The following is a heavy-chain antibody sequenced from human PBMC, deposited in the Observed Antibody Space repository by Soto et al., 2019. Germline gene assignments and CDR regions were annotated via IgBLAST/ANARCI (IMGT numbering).Heavy chain of an antibody. CDR2: TYYRSKWYN. D-gene: IGHD6-13*01. CDR1: GDIVSSNSAA. CDR3: ARDSRPESSSWYHSPPPMYYLNY. J-gene: IGHJ4*02. Sequence: SQTLSLTCAISGDIVSSNSAAWNWIRQSPSRGLEWLGRTYYRSKWYNDYAVSVKSRITINPDTSKNQFSLQLNSVTPEDTAVYYCARDSRPESSSWYHSPPPMYYLNYWGQVT. V-gene: IGHV6-1*01.